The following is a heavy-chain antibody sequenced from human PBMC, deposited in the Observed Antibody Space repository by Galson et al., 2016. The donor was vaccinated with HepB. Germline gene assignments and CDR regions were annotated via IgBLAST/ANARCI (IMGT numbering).Heavy chain of an antibody. J-gene: IGHJ6*02. D-gene: IGHD2-15*01. CDR3: ASHPCSSSTCYDYYNYGLDV. V-gene: IGHV1-18*01. CDR2: ISAYNGNT. CDR1: GYSFTKYG. Sequence: SVKVSCKASGYSFTKYGISWVRQAPGQGLEWMGWISAYNGNTNYAQKLQGRVTMTTDTSTNTAYMELRSLRLDDTAVYYCASHPCSSSTCYDYYNYGLDVWGQGTTVTVSS.